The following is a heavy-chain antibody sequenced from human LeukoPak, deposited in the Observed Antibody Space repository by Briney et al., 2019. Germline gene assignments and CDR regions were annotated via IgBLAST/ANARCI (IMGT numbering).Heavy chain of an antibody. CDR2: IYYSGST. V-gene: IGHV4-39*01. CDR3: ARQRRRYFDWLPFDY. Sequence: SVTLSLTCTVSGGSISSSSYYWGWIRQPPGKGLEWIGSIYYSGSTYYNPSLKSRVTISVDTSKNQFSLKLSSVTAADTAVYYCARQRRRYFDWLPFDYWGQGTLVTVSS. D-gene: IGHD3-9*01. J-gene: IGHJ4*02. CDR1: GGSISSSSYY.